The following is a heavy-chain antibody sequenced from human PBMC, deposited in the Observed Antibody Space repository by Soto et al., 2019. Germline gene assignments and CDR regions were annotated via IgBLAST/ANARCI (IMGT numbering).Heavy chain of an antibody. J-gene: IGHJ4*02. CDR1: GGSISRYY. CDR2: IYYSGST. V-gene: IGHV4-59*01. CDR3: ARAVRGYSYGLDY. D-gene: IGHD5-18*01. Sequence: SETLSLTCTVPGGSISRYYWSWIRQPPGKGLEWIGYIYYSGSTNYNPSLKSRVTISVDTSKNQFSLKLSSVTAADTAVYYCARAVRGYSYGLDYWGQGTLVTVSS.